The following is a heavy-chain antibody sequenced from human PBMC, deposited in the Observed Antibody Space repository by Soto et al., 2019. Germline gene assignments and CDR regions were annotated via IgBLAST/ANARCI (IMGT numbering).Heavy chain of an antibody. Sequence: QVQLVQSGAEVKKPGSSVKVSCKASGGTFSSYAISWVRQAPGQGLEWMGGIIPIFGTANYAQKFQGRVTITADESTSTADMELSSLRSEATAVYYCHLEKQAGYWAGFDYCGQGTLVTVSS. J-gene: IGHJ4*02. D-gene: IGHD5-12*01. CDR1: GGTFSSYA. CDR3: HLEKQAGYWAGFDY. V-gene: IGHV1-69*01. CDR2: IIPIFGTA.